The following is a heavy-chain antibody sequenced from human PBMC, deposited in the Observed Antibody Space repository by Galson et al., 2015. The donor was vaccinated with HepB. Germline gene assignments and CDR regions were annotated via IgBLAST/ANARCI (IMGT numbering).Heavy chain of an antibody. CDR2: ISGSGGST. CDR1: GFTFSSYA. Sequence: SLRLSCAASGFTFSSYAMSWVRQAPGKGLEWVSAISGSGGSTYYADSVKGRFTIPSDNSKNTLYLKMNSLRAEDTAVYYCAKDRGRVVTATPPGHWGQGTLVTVSS. CDR3: AKDRGRVVTATPPGH. V-gene: IGHV3-23*01. J-gene: IGHJ1*01. D-gene: IGHD2-21*02.